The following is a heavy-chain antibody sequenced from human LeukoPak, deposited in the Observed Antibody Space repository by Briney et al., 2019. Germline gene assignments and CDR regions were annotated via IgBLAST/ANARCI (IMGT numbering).Heavy chain of an antibody. Sequence: GGPLRLSCTASGFTFSSFEMNWVRLAPGKGLEWISCISGSGSTVYYADSVKGRFTISRDKAKNSLYLQMNSLRAEDTAVYYCAKGFRDTAMFLDYWGQGTLVTVSS. V-gene: IGHV3-48*03. CDR2: ISGSGSTV. J-gene: IGHJ4*02. D-gene: IGHD5-18*01. CDR1: GFTFSSFE. CDR3: AKGFRDTAMFLDY.